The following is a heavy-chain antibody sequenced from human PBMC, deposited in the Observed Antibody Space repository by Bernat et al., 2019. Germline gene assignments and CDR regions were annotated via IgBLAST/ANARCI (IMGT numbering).Heavy chain of an antibody. D-gene: IGHD6-6*01. CDR3: AREYSSSSGRTFDI. CDR2: ISSSSSYT. Sequence: QVQLVESGGGLVKPGGSLRLSCAASGFTFSDYYMSWIRQAPGKGLEWVSYISSSSSYTNYADSVKGRFTISRDNAKNSLYLQMNSLRVEDTAIYYCAREYSSSSGRTFDIWGQGTMVTVSS. J-gene: IGHJ3*02. V-gene: IGHV3-11*05. CDR1: GFTFSDYY.